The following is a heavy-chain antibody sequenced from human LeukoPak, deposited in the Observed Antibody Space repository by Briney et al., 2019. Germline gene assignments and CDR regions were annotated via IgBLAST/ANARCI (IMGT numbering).Heavy chain of an antibody. CDR3: ARTYYFGSGSYRYMDV. Sequence: SETLSLTCTVSGGSISSYYWSWIRQPPGKGLEWIGYVYDLGSTNYNPSLRSRATISVDTSNNQFSLKVSTVTAAVTAVYYCARTYYFGSGSYRYMDVWGKGTTVTVSS. CDR1: GGSISSYY. CDR2: VYDLGST. J-gene: IGHJ6*03. V-gene: IGHV4-59*08. D-gene: IGHD3-10*01.